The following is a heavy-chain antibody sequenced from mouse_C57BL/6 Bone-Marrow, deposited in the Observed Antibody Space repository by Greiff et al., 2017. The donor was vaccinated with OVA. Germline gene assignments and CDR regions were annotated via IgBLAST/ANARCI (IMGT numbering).Heavy chain of an antibody. CDR2: IDPETGGT. Sequence: VQLQQSGAELVRPGASVTLSCKASGYTFTDYEMHWVKQTPVHGLEWIGAIDPETGGTAYNQKFKGKAILTADKSSSTAYMELRSLTSEDSAVYYCTRFSYYYGSKVYWGQGTTLTVSS. CDR3: TRFSYYYGSKVY. J-gene: IGHJ2*01. V-gene: IGHV1-15*01. CDR1: GYTFTDYE. D-gene: IGHD1-1*01.